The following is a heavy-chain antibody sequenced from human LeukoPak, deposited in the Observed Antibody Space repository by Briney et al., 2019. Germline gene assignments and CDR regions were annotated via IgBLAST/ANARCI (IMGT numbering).Heavy chain of an antibody. V-gene: IGHV1-18*01. Sequence: ASVKVSCKACGYTFTSYVISWVRQAPGQGLEWMGWISAYNGNTNYAQKLQGRVTMTTDTSTSTAYMELRSLRSDDTAVYYCARPPEAYYYDSSGYYLDYWGQGTLVTVSS. CDR3: ARPPEAYYYDSSGYYLDY. J-gene: IGHJ4*02. CDR2: ISAYNGNT. D-gene: IGHD3-22*01. CDR1: GYTFTSYV.